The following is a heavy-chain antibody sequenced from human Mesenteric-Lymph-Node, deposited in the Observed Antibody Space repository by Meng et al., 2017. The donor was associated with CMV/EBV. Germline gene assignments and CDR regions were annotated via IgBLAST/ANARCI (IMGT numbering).Heavy chain of an antibody. J-gene: IGHJ4*02. D-gene: IGHD3-16*02. V-gene: IGHV3-30*02. CDR2: IRYDGSNK. CDR3: AKVGYHDTSGHFYYSDY. CDR1: GFTFSSYG. Sequence: GESLKISCAASGFTFSSYGMHWVRQAPGKGLEWVAFIRYDGSNKYYADSVKGRFTISRDNSKNTLYLQMNSLRAEDTAVYYCAKVGYHDTSGHFYYSDYWGQGTLVTVSS.